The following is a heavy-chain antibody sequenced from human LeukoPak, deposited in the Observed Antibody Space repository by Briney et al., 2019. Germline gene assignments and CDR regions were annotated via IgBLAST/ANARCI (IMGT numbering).Heavy chain of an antibody. CDR1: SGSISSNNYN. Sequence: SETLSLTCTVSSGSISSNNYNWGWIRQPPGKGLEWIGNIYYSGSTYYNPSLKSRVTISVDTSKNQFSLKLSSVTAADTAVYYCARSGTYYYGSGRTDFDYWGQGTLVTVSS. V-gene: IGHV4-39*01. CDR2: IYYSGST. D-gene: IGHD3-10*01. CDR3: ARSGTYYYGSGRTDFDY. J-gene: IGHJ4*02.